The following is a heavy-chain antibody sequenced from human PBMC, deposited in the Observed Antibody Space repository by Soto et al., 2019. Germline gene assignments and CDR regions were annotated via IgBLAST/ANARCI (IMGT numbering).Heavy chain of an antibody. CDR3: ARDNDSSNSRDHHGMDV. D-gene: IGHD6-13*01. Sequence: WVQQEKRKGLEWMGGIIPILGTANYAQKFQGRVTITADESTSTAYMELSSLRSEDTAVYYCARDNDSSNSRDHHGMDVCGQG. V-gene: IGHV1-69*01. CDR2: IIPILGTA. J-gene: IGHJ6*01.